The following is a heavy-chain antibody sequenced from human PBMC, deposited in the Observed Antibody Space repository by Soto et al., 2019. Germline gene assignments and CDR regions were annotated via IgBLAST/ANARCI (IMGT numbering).Heavy chain of an antibody. CDR1: GYSFTSYW. J-gene: IGHJ4*02. D-gene: IGHD6-6*01. Sequence: GESLKISCSGSGYSFTSYWISWVGQMPGKGLEWMGRIDPSDSYTSYSPSFQGHVTISADKSISTAYLQWSSLKASDTAMYYCARHTQLAYQNHFDYWGQGTLVTVSS. V-gene: IGHV5-10-1*01. CDR3: ARHTQLAYQNHFDY. CDR2: IDPSDSYT.